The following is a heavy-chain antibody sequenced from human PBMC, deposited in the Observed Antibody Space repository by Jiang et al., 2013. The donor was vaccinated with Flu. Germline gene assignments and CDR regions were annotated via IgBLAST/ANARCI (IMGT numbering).Heavy chain of an antibody. V-gene: IGHV4-59*12. CDR3: ARGRGRYCSSTSCYQTHLYYYYGMDV. Sequence: LLKPSETLSLTCTVSGGSISSYFWSWIRQPPGKGLEWIGYNYKTESTKYNPSLKSRVTISLGTSKNQFSLKLSSVTAADTAVYYCARGRGRYCSSTSCYQTHLYYYYGMDVWGQGTTVTVSS. CDR1: GGSISSYF. J-gene: IGHJ6*02. D-gene: IGHD2-2*01. CDR2: NYKTEST.